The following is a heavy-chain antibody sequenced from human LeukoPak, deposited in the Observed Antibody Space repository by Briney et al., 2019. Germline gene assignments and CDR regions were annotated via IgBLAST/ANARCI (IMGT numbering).Heavy chain of an antibody. CDR1: GFTFRNSA. Sequence: GGSLRLSCAASGFTFRNSAMRWVRQAPGKGLEWVSTISGSGVGTYYADSVKGRVTISRDNFTNTLYLQMNSLRSEDTAVYYCAKNNWNDMPFVDDWGQGTLVTVSS. J-gene: IGHJ4*02. CDR3: AKNNWNDMPFVDD. CDR2: ISGSGVGT. D-gene: IGHD1-20*01. V-gene: IGHV3-23*01.